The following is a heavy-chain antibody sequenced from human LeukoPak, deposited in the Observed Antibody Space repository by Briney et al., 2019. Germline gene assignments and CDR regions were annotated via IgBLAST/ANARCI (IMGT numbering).Heavy chain of an antibody. CDR3: ARVPGPTVVTPLNYYYYMDV. Sequence: ASVKVSCKASGYTFTSYDINWVRQATGQGLEWMGWMNPNSANTGYAQKFQGRVTMTRNTSISTAYMELSSLRSEDTAVYYCARVPGPTVVTPLNYYYYMDVWGKGTTVTISS. CDR1: GYTFTSYD. CDR2: MNPNSANT. V-gene: IGHV1-8*01. D-gene: IGHD4-23*01. J-gene: IGHJ6*03.